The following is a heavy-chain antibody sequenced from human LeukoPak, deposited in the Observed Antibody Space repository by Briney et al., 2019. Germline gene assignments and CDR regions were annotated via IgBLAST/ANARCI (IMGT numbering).Heavy chain of an antibody. V-gene: IGHV3-23*01. J-gene: IGHJ3*02. D-gene: IGHD6-13*01. CDR1: GFTFSSYA. Sequence: GGSLRLSCAASGFTFSSYAMSWVRQAPGKGLEWVSAISGSGGSTYYADSVKGRFTISRDNSKNTLYLQMNSLRAEDTAVYYCARGSSSWGAFDIWGQGTMVTVSS. CDR2: ISGSGGST. CDR3: ARGSSSWGAFDI.